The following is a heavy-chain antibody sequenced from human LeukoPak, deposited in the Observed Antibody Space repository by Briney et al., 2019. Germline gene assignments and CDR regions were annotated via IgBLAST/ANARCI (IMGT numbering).Heavy chain of an antibody. Sequence: SETLSLTCAVYGGSFSGYYWTWIRQPPGKGLECIGEINHSGSTNYNPSLKSRVTISVDTSKNQFSLKLSSVTAADTAVYYCAKHYMGSYYNHGFDCWGQGTLVTISS. CDR3: AKHYMGSYYNHGFDC. V-gene: IGHV4-34*01. CDR1: GGSFSGYY. D-gene: IGHD3-10*01. CDR2: INHSGST. J-gene: IGHJ4*02.